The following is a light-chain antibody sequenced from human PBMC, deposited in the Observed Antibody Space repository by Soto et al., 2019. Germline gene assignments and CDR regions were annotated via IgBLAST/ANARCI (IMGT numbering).Light chain of an antibody. CDR2: GAS. V-gene: IGKV3-15*01. CDR3: QQYNNWTPGT. CDR1: QSLSRN. Sequence: EIVVTQSPATLSVSPGERATLSCRASQSLSRNLAWYQQKPGQAPRLLIYGASTRATGIPARFSGSGSGTELNLTISSLQSEDFAVYYCQQYNNWTPGTFGQGTKVEIK. J-gene: IGKJ1*01.